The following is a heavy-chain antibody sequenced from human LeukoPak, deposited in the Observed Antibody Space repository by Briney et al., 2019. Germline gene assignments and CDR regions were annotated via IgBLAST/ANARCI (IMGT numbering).Heavy chain of an antibody. CDR3: ARGRPHGNDY. J-gene: IGHJ4*02. V-gene: IGHV3-23*01. CDR1: GFTFSSYD. D-gene: IGHD4-23*01. Sequence: PGGSLGLSCAASGFTFSSYDMSWVRQAPGKGLEWVSGISGSGRSTYYADSVKGRFSISRDNAKNTLYLQMNSLRVEDTAVYYCARGRPHGNDYWGQGTLVTVSS. CDR2: ISGSGRST.